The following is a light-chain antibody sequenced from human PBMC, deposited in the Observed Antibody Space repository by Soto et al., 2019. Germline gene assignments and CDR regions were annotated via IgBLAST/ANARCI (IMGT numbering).Light chain of an antibody. Sequence: EIVLTQSPVTLSLSPGERATLSCRASQSISGYLAWYQQKPGQAPRLLIYDVSNRATGIPARFSGSGSGTDFTLTISSLEPEDFAIYYCQQRNYWQVTFGQGHDWRL. CDR2: DVS. J-gene: IGKJ5*01. V-gene: IGKV3-11*01. CDR1: QSISGY. CDR3: QQRNYWQVT.